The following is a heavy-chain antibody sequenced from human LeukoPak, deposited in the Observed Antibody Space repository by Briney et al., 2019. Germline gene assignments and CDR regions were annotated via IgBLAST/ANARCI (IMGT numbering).Heavy chain of an antibody. CDR2: IIPIFGTA. CDR3: ASKRATITGAFDI. CDR1: GGTFSSYA. J-gene: IGHJ3*02. V-gene: IGHV1-69*06. Sequence: SVKVSCKASGGTFSSYAISWVRQAPGQGLEWMGGIIPIFGTANYAQKFQGRVTITADKSTSTAYMELSSLRSEDTAVYYCASKRATITGAFDIWGQGTMVTVSS. D-gene: IGHD5-24*01.